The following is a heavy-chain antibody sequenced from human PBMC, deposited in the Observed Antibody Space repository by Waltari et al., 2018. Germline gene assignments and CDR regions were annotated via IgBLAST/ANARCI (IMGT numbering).Heavy chain of an antibody. CDR2: MNPNSGNT. J-gene: IGHJ4*02. V-gene: IGHV1-8*01. Sequence: QVQLVQSGAEVKKPGASVQVSCKASGYTFTSYDITWVRQATGQGLEWMGWMNPNSGNTGYAQKFQGRVTITTDESTSTAYMELSSLRSEDTAVYYCARSNWGFAYFDYWGQGTLVTVSS. CDR3: ARSNWGFAYFDY. D-gene: IGHD7-27*01. CDR1: GYTFTSYD.